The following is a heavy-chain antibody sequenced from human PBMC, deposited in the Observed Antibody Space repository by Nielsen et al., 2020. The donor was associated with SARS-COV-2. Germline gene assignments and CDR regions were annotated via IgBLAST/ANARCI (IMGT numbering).Heavy chain of an antibody. V-gene: IGHV3-74*01. CDR1: GFTFKNYA. D-gene: IGHD2-21*01. Sequence: GESLKISCAASGFTFKNYAMSWVRQAPGKGLVWVSRINSDGSSTSYADSVKGRFTISRDNAKNTLYLQMNSLRAEDTAVYYCASPGLLIWGQGTMVTVSS. CDR2: INSDGSST. J-gene: IGHJ3*02. CDR3: ASPGLLI.